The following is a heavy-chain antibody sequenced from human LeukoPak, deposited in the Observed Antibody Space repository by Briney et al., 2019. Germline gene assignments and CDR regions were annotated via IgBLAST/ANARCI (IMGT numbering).Heavy chain of an antibody. J-gene: IGHJ4*02. CDR3: ARGDYYDSSGYYRAFDY. CDR1: GFTFSDYY. CDR2: IYYSGST. D-gene: IGHD3-22*01. Sequence: PGGSLRLSCAASGFTFSDYYMSWIRQAPGKGLEWIGYIYYSGSTNYNPSLKSRVTISVDTSKNQFSLKLSSVTAADTAVYYCARGDYYDSSGYYRAFDYWGQGTLVTVSS. V-gene: IGHV4-59*01.